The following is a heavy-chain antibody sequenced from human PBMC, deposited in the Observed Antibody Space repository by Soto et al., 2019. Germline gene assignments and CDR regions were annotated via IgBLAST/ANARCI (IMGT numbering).Heavy chain of an antibody. J-gene: IGHJ6*02. CDR1: GYTFTSYG. Sequence: ASVKVSCKASGYTFTSYGISWVRQAPGQGLEWMGWISAYNGNTNYAQKLQGRVTMTTDTSTSTAYMELRSLRSDDTAVYYCARDNPPIAVVPYYYYGMDVWGQGTTVTVSS. CDR2: ISAYNGNT. CDR3: ARDNPPIAVVPYYYYGMDV. D-gene: IGHD6-19*01. V-gene: IGHV1-18*04.